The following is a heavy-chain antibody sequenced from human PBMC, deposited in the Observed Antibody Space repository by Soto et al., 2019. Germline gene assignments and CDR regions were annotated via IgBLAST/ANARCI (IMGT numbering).Heavy chain of an antibody. J-gene: IGHJ4*02. CDR1: GFTFSSYA. Sequence: QVQLVESGGGVVQPGRSLRVSCAASGFTFSSYAMHWVRQAPGKGLEWVAVISYDGGNKYYADSVKGRITISRDNSTNKLYLQMNSLRAADMALYSCVRLASSGWSFDYWGQGTLVTVSS. V-gene: IGHV3-30-3*01. CDR2: ISYDGGNK. CDR3: VRLASSGWSFDY. D-gene: IGHD6-19*01.